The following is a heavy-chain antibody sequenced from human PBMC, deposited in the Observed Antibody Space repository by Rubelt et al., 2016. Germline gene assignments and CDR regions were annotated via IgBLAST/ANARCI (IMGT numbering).Heavy chain of an antibody. CDR1: GFTVSSNY. CDR3: ARNWGFDY. Sequence: EVQLVESGGGLVQPGGSLRLSCAASGFTVSSNYMSWVRQAPGKGLEWVSVIYSGGSTYYADSVKGRVTISRDNSKTTLYLQMNSLGAEDTAVYYCARNWGFDYWGQGTLVTVSS. V-gene: IGHV3-66*01. D-gene: IGHD7-27*01. CDR2: IYSGGST. J-gene: IGHJ4*02.